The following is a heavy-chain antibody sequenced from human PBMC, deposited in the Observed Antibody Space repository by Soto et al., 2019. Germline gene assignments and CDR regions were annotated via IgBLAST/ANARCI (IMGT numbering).Heavy chain of an antibody. V-gene: IGHV3-21*01. CDR3: ARDYGDDGYFDY. J-gene: IGHJ4*02. CDR2: ISSSSSYI. CDR1: GFTFSSYS. Sequence: GGSLRLSCAASGFTFSSYSMNWVRQAPGKGLEWVSSISSSSSYIYYADSVKGRFTISRDNAKNSLYLQMNSLRAEDTAVYYCARDYGDDGYFDYWGQGTLVTVSS. D-gene: IGHD4-17*01.